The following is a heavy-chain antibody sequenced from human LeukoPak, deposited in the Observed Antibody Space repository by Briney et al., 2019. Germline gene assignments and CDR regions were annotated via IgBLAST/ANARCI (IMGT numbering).Heavy chain of an antibody. CDR1: GFTFSSYA. D-gene: IGHD5-18*01. CDR2: ISGSGGST. V-gene: IGHV3-23*01. J-gene: IGHJ4*02. CDR3: AKSEGHSYTYYFDY. Sequence: GGSLRLSCAASGFTFSSYAMSWVRQAPGKGLEWVSAISGSGGSTYYADSVKGRFTISRDNSKNTLYLQMNSLRAEDTAVYYRAKSEGHSYTYYFDYWGQGTLVTVSS.